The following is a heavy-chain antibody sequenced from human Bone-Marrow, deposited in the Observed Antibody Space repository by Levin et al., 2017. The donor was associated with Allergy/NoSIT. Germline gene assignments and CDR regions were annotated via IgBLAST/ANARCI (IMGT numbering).Heavy chain of an antibody. V-gene: IGHV4-34*01. CDR1: GGSLSDYH. D-gene: IGHD1-26*01. J-gene: IGHJ3*02. Sequence: SETLSLTCAVYGGSLSDYHWTWIRQPPGKGLEWLGDINQSGGTNFNPSLRSRVTLSIDTSKRQVSLKIYSVIAADTAVYYCARPPYSFGFDMWGRGTMVTVSS. CDR3: ARPPYSFGFDM. CDR2: INQSGGT.